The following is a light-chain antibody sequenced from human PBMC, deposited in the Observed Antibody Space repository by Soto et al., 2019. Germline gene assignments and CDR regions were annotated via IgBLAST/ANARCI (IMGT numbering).Light chain of an antibody. J-gene: IGLJ1*01. CDR2: DVS. Sequence: QSALTQPRSVSGSPGQSVTISCAGTTSDVGGYNYVSWYQQHPGKAPKVMIYDVSKRPSGVPDRFSGSKSGNTASLTISGLQAEDEADYYCCSYAGGYTYVFGPGTKLTVL. V-gene: IGLV2-11*01. CDR1: TSDVGGYNY. CDR3: CSYAGGYTYV.